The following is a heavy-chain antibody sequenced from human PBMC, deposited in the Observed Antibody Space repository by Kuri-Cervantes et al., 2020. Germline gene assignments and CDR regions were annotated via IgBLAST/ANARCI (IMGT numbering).Heavy chain of an antibody. CDR1: GFTFSSYS. Sequence: GGSLRLSCAASGFTFSSYSMNWVRQAPGKGLEWVSYISSSSSTIYYADSVKGRFTISRDNAKNSLYLQMNSLRAEDTAVYYCARDSGELLGDYWSQGTLVTVSS. V-gene: IGHV3-48*01. CDR3: ARDSGELLGDY. D-gene: IGHD1-26*01. J-gene: IGHJ4*02. CDR2: ISSSSSTI.